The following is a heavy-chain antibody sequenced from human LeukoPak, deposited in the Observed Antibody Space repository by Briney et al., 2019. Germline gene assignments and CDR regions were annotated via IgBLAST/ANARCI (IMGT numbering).Heavy chain of an antibody. D-gene: IGHD3-3*01. CDR3: QSRFLEWLLDY. CDR1: GGSISSSSW. CDR2: IYHSGST. J-gene: IGHJ4*02. Sequence: SETLSLTCAVSGGSISSSSWWTWVRQPPGKGLEWIGEIYHSGSTYYNPSLKSRVTISVDTSKNQFSLKLNSVTAADTAMYYCQSRFLEWLLDYWGQGTLVTVSS. V-gene: IGHV4-4*02.